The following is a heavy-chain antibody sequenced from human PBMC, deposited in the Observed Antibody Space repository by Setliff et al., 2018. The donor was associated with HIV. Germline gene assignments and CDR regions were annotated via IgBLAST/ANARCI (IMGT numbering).Heavy chain of an antibody. CDR2: ISAYNGNT. CDR1: GYTFTSYG. Sequence: GASVKVSCKASGYTFTSYGISWVRQAPGQGLEWVGWISAYNGNTNYAQKVQGRVTMTTDTSTSTAYMELRSLRSDDTAVYYCARGGVADTGFDYYYYMDVWGKGTTVPVSS. D-gene: IGHD2-15*01. CDR3: ARGGVADTGFDYYYYMDV. V-gene: IGHV1-18*01. J-gene: IGHJ6*03.